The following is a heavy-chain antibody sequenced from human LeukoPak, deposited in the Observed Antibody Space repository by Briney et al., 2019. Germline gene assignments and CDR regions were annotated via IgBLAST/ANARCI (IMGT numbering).Heavy chain of an antibody. CDR1: GGPFNAYA. Sequence: ASVKVSCKASGGPFNAYAISWGRQAPGQGLEWMGGIIPIFGTSNYAQKLQGRVTISTDESTSTAYMEVSSLRSEDTAIYYCARGLDASMETAYDYWGQGTLVTVSS. D-gene: IGHD5-18*01. CDR3: ARGLDASMETAYDY. J-gene: IGHJ4*02. CDR2: IIPIFGTS. V-gene: IGHV1-69*05.